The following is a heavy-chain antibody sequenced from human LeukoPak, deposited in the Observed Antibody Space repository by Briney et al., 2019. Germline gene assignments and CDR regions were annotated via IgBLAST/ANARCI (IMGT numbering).Heavy chain of an antibody. CDR3: ARGGLTAGFDY. D-gene: IGHD3-10*01. Sequence: GGSLRLSCAASGFTLSTSWMTWVRQAPGKGLEWVTNINREGSQIDYVDSVKGLFTISRDSANNALYLQMNSLRAEDTAVYYCARGGLTAGFDYWGQGTLVTVSS. CDR1: GFTLSTSW. CDR2: INREGSQI. J-gene: IGHJ4*02. V-gene: IGHV3-7*01.